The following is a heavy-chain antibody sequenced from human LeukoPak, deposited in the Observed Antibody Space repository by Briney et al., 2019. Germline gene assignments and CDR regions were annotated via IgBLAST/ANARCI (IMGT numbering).Heavy chain of an antibody. V-gene: IGHV3-7*01. CDR2: IKEDASET. J-gene: IGHJ4*02. CDR3: TRGSPLDY. Sequence: GGSLGLSSAASGLTFSSSWMTWVRQAPGKGLEWVANIKEDASETNYVGSAIGRFAISRDNAKNSLYLQMNSLRVEDTAVYYCTRGSPLDYWGQGTLVTVSS. CDR1: GLTFSSSW. D-gene: IGHD1-26*01.